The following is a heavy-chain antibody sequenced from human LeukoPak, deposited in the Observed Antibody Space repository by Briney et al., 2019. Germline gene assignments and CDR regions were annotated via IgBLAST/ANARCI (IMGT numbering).Heavy chain of an antibody. CDR3: ARGPTTVTYYWYFDL. V-gene: IGHV1-69*01. Sequence: GSSVKVSCKASGGTFSSYAISWVRQAPGQGLEWMGGIIPIFGTANYAQKFQGRVTITADESTSTAYMELSSLRSEDTAVYYCARGPTTVTYYWYFDLWGQGTLVTVSS. D-gene: IGHD4-17*01. CDR1: GGTFSSYA. J-gene: IGHJ2*01. CDR2: IIPIFGTA.